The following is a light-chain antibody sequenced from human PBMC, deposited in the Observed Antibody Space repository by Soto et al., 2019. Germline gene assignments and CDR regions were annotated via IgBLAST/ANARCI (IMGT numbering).Light chain of an antibody. V-gene: IGKV4-1*01. J-gene: IGKJ4*01. Sequence: DIVMTQSPDSLAVSLGERATINCKSSQRVLYSSDNKNYLAWYQQKPGQPPKLLIYWASTRESGVPDRFSGSGSGTDFTLTISSLQAEEVAVYYCQQYYTTPLTFGGGTKVELK. CDR3: QQYYTTPLT. CDR1: QRVLYSSDNKNY. CDR2: WAS.